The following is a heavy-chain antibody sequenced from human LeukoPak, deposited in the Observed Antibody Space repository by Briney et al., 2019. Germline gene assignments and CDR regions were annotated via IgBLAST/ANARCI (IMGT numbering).Heavy chain of an antibody. CDR2: INIDGSGT. J-gene: IGHJ6*03. D-gene: IGHD7-27*01. CDR1: GFTFSSYW. CDR3: AKVRPGYYYMDV. Sequence: GGSLRLSCAASGFTFSSYWMHWVRQAAGKGLVWVSRINIDGSGTSYADSVKGRFTISRDNAKNTLYLQMNSLRAEDTAVYYCAKVRPGYYYMDVWGKGTTVTFSS. V-gene: IGHV3-74*01.